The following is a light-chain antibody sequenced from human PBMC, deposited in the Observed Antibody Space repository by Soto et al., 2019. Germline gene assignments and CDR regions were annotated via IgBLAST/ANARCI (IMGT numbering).Light chain of an antibody. CDR3: TSYTSSSTWV. J-gene: IGLJ3*02. V-gene: IGLV2-14*01. CDR1: SSDVGGYNY. CDR2: EVS. Sequence: QSALTQPASVSGSPGQSITISCTGTSSDVGGYNYVSWYQHHPGKAPKLMIYEVSNRPSGVSSRFSGSKSGNTASLTISGLQAEDEAHYYCTSYTSSSTWVFGGGTKVTVL.